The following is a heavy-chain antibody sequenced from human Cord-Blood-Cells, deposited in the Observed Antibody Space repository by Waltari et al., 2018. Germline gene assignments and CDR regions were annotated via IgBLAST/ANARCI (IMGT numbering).Heavy chain of an antibody. CDR3: TRVYGDYEYYYYYYCMDV. D-gene: IGHD4-17*01. V-gene: IGHV3-49*05. Sequence: EVQLVESGGGLVKPGRSLRLSCTASGFTFGDYAMSWFRQAPGKGLEWVGFIRSKAYGGTTEDAASVKGRFTISRDDSKSIAYLQMNSLKTEDTAVYYCTRVYGDYEYYYYYYCMDVWGQGTTVTVSS. J-gene: IGHJ6*02. CDR1: GFTFGDYA. CDR2: IRSKAYGGTT.